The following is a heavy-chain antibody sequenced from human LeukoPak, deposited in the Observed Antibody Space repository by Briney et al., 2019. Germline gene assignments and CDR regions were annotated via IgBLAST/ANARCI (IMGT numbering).Heavy chain of an antibody. V-gene: IGHV3-7*01. D-gene: IGHD5-12*01. J-gene: IGHJ4*02. CDR3: ARELEVGMVATGGSDY. CDR2: IKQDGSEK. Sequence: GGSLRLSCAASGFTFSSYWMSWVRQAPGKGLEWVANIKQDGSEKYYVDSVKGRFTISRDNAKNSLYLQMNSLRAEDTAVYYCARELEVGMVATGGSDYWGQGTLVTVSS. CDR1: GFTFSSYW.